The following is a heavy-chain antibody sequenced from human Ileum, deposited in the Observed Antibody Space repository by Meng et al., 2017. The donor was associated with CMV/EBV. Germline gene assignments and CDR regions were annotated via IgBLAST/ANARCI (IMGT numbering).Heavy chain of an antibody. CDR1: GASISSGDFC. D-gene: IGHD6-19*01. V-gene: IGHV4-30-4*01. J-gene: IGHJ4*02. Sequence: PPQESGPGLVRPSQTLSLHGTAAGASISSGDFCWSWIRQPPGKGLEYIGYIDNRGSTYYNPSLKSRVTMSMDTSKNQFSLKLTSVTAADTAVYYCARGYSSGWNYFHYWGQGTLVTVSS. CDR3: ARGYSSGWNYFHY. CDR2: IDNRGST.